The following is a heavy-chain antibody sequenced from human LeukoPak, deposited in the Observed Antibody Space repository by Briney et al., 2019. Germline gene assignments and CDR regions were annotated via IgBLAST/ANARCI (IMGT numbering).Heavy chain of an antibody. J-gene: IGHJ4*02. CDR3: ARRYSSTWPYFDY. Sequence: SSETLSLTCTASGGSISSSSYYWGWIRQPPGKGLEWIGSIYYSGYTYYNPSLKSRVTISVDTSKNQFSLKLSSVTATDTAVYYCARRYSSTWPYFDYWGQGTLVTVSS. CDR1: GGSISSSSYY. D-gene: IGHD6-13*01. V-gene: IGHV4-39*01. CDR2: IYYSGYT.